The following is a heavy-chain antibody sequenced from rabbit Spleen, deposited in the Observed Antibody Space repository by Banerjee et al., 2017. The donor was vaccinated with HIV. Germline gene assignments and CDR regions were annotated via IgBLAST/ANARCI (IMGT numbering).Heavy chain of an antibody. CDR1: GFTLSNYW. V-gene: IGHV1S45*01. J-gene: IGHJ4*01. CDR3: ARGTNGDYPFNL. D-gene: IGHD2-1*01. CDR2: IYGGNSGTS. Sequence: QEQLEESGGDLVKPEGSLTLTCKASGFTLSNYWICWVRQAPGKGPEWIACIYGGNSGTSYYASWAKGRFTITRSTSLNTVTLQLNSLTVADTATYFCARGTNGDYPFNLWGQGTLVTVS.